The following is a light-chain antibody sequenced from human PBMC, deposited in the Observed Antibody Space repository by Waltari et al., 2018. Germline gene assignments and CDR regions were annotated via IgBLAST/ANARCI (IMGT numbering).Light chain of an antibody. J-gene: IGKJ2*04. CDR1: QSVLYTSNNKNY. CDR3: HQYYTTPCS. Sequence: DIVMTQSPDSLAVSLGEMANIKCQSSQSVLYTSNNKNYLAWYQQKPGHPPNLLIYWAAARESGVPDRFSGRGSGTDFTLTSRSLQAEDVAVYYCHQYYTTPCSFGQGTKLEIK. CDR2: WAA. V-gene: IGKV4-1*01.